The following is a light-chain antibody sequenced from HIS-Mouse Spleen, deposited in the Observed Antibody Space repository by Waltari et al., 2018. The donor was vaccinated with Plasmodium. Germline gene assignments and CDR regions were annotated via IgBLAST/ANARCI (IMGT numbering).Light chain of an antibody. CDR2: DVS. CDR3: CSYAGSYTWV. V-gene: IGLV2-11*01. Sequence: QSALTQPRSVSGSPGQSVPISCTGTSSDCCGYNYFLWYQQHPGKAPTLMIYDVSKRPSGVPDRFSGSKSGNTASLTISGLQAEDEADYYCCSYAGSYTWVFGGGTKLTVL. CDR1: SSDCCGYNY. J-gene: IGLJ3*02.